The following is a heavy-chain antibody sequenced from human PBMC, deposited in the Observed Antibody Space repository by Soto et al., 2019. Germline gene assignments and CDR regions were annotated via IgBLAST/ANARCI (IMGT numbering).Heavy chain of an antibody. J-gene: IGHJ4*02. CDR1: GFSFSDYY. CDR2: ISYDGSNK. CDR3: AKDGPSSFFWYSSGFYYFVY. D-gene: IGHD6-19*01. V-gene: IGHV3-30*18. Sequence: GGSLRLSCSASGFSFSDYYMTWVRQAPGKGLEWVAVISYDGSNKYYADSVKGRFTISRDNSKNTLYLQMNSLRAEDTAVYYCAKDGPSSFFWYSSGFYYFVYWCQGTLVNVAS.